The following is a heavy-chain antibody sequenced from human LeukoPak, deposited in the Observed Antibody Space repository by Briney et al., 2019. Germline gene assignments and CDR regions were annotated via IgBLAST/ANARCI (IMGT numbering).Heavy chain of an antibody. CDR1: GFTFSSYW. V-gene: IGHV3-74*01. CDR3: ARARSAQYYYDSSGYDPIDY. CDR2: INSDGSST. Sequence: EGSLRLSCAASGFTFSSYWMHWVRQAPGKGLVWVSRINSDGSSTSYADSVKGRFTISRDNAKNTLYLQMNSLRAEDTAVYYCARARSAQYYYDSSGYDPIDYWGQGTLVTVSS. D-gene: IGHD3-22*01. J-gene: IGHJ4*01.